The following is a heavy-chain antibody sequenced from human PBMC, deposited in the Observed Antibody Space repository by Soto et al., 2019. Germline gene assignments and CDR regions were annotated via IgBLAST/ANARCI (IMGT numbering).Heavy chain of an antibody. J-gene: IGHJ5*02. CDR3: AHIPNYYQYDWFDP. V-gene: IGHV2-5*02. CDR2: IYWDDDK. CDR1: GFSLTTRGVG. Sequence: QITLKESGPTLVKPTQTLTLTCTFSGFSLTTRGVGVGWIRQPPGKALECLALIYWDDDKRYSPSLQSRLSLTKDNSTNQVVLTMTTVDPVDTATYYCAHIPNYYQYDWFDPWGQGTLVSVSS. D-gene: IGHD3-16*01.